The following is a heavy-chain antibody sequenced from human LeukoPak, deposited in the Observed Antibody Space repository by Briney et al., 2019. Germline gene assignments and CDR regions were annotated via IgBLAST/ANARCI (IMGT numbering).Heavy chain of an antibody. CDR1: GFTFSNSA. CDR3: AKCNSTSCLFNWFDP. V-gene: IGHV3-23*01. Sequence: GGSLRLSRAASGFTFSNSAMSWVRQAPGTGLEWVAVISGSGGSTYYADSVKGRFTISKDTSMNTLYLQLSSLRAEDTAIYYCAKCNSTSCLFNWFDPWGQGTLVTVSS. J-gene: IGHJ5*02. CDR2: ISGSGGST. D-gene: IGHD2-2*01.